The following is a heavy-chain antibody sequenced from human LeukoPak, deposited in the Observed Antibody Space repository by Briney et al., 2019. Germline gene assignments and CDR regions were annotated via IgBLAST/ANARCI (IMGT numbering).Heavy chain of an antibody. J-gene: IGHJ4*02. V-gene: IGHV6-1*01. CDR2: TYYRSKWYN. D-gene: IGHD6-13*01. Sequence: SQTLSLTCAISGDSVSSNNAAWNWIRQSPSRGLEWLGRTYYRSKWYNDHAVSVKSRITINPDTSKNQFSLQLNSVTPEDTAVYFCARDQIASAGPNDYWGQGTLVTVSS. CDR1: GDSVSSNNAA. CDR3: ARDQIASAGPNDY.